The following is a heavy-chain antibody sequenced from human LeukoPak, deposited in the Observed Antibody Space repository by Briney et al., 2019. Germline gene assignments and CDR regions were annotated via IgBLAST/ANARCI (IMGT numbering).Heavy chain of an antibody. V-gene: IGHV3-33*08. D-gene: IGHD4-17*01. Sequence: GGSLRLSCAAAGFTFSDYAMHWVRQAPGKGLEWVAVIWYDGSNKYYADSVKGRFTISRDNSKNTLYLQMNSLRAEDTAVYYCARDDYGDLQTFDYWGQGTLVTVSS. CDR2: IWYDGSNK. CDR1: GFTFSDYA. J-gene: IGHJ4*02. CDR3: ARDDYGDLQTFDY.